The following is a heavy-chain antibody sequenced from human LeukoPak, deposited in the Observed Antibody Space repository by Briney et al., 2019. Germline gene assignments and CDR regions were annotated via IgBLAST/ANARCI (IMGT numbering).Heavy chain of an antibody. CDR2: ISGGGASGGRT. CDR1: GFTFSRYW. CDR3: AKGLQWELPCDY. Sequence: GGSLRLSCVGSGFTFSRYWLSWVRQAPGKGLEWVSAISGGGASGGRTYYADAVKGRFTISRDNSKNTLYLQMNSLRAEDTAVYYCAKGLQWELPCDYWGQGTLVTVSS. V-gene: IGHV3-23*01. D-gene: IGHD1-26*01. J-gene: IGHJ4*02.